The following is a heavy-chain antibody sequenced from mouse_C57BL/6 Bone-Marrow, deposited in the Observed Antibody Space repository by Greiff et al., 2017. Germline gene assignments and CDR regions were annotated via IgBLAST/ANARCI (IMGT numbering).Heavy chain of an antibody. CDR1: GFTFTDYY. CDR2: IRNKANGYTT. Sequence: EVKLVESGGGLVQPGGSLSLSCAASGFTFTDYYMSWVRQPPGKALEWLGFIRNKANGYTTEYSASVKGRFTISRDNSQSILYLQMNALRAEDSATYYCARSSLTTSRYFDVWGTGTTVTVSS. J-gene: IGHJ1*03. V-gene: IGHV7-3*01. D-gene: IGHD1-1*01. CDR3: ARSSLTTSRYFDV.